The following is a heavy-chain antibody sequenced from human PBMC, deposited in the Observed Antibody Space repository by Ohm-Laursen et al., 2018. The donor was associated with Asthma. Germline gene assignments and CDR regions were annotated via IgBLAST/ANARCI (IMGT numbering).Heavy chain of an antibody. V-gene: IGHV4-39*01. J-gene: IGHJ5*02. D-gene: IGHD3-16*01. Sequence: SQTLSLTWTVSGGSISPGSYFWGWVRQPPEKGLEWIGSIYYSGNTYYNPSLNSRVTISLDTSKSHFSLKLSSVTAADTAVYFCARHNWGDSGVLPRWFDPWGQGTLVTVSS. CDR3: ARHNWGDSGVLPRWFDP. CDR1: GGSISPGSYF. CDR2: IYYSGNT.